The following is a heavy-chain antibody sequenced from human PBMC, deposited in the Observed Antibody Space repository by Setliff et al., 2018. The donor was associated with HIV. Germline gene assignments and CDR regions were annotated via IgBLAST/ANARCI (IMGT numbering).Heavy chain of an antibody. CDR2: ISYDGSNK. CDR3: ARDGPISSGWVVYYYYMDV. CDR1: GFTFSSYS. J-gene: IGHJ6*03. Sequence: PGGSLRLSCAASGFTFSSYSMHWVRQAPGKGLEWVAVISYDGSNKYYADSAKGRFTISRDNSKKTLYLQMNSLRAEDTAVYYCARDGPISSGWVVYYYYMDVWGKGTTVTVSS. V-gene: IGHV3-30*04. D-gene: IGHD6-19*01.